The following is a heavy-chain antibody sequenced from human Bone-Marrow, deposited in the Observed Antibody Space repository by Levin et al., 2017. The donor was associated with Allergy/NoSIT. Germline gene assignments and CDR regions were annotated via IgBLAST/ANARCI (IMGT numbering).Heavy chain of an antibody. CDR1: GGTFSSYA. Sequence: KISCKASGGTFSSYAISWVRQAPGQGLEWMGGIIPIFGTANYAQKFQGRVTITADESTSTAYMELSSLRSEDTAVYYCARDPPYSSDTKGFNYWGQGTLVTVSS. D-gene: IGHD6-19*01. V-gene: IGHV1-69*01. CDR3: ARDPPYSSDTKGFNY. CDR2: IIPIFGTA. J-gene: IGHJ4*02.